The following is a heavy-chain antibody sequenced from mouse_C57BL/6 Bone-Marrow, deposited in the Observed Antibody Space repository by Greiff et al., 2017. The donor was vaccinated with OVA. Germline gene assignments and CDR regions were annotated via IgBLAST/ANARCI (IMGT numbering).Heavy chain of an antibody. CDR2: ISDGGSYT. V-gene: IGHV5-4*01. D-gene: IGHD2-3*01. Sequence: EVKLVESGGGLVKPGGSLKLSCAASGFTFSSYAMSWVRQTPEQRLEWVATISDGGSYTYYPDNVKGRFTISRDNAKNNLYLQMSHLKSEDTAMYYCAREGGWLPLLGFDVWGTGTTVTVSS. CDR3: AREGGWLPLLGFDV. CDR1: GFTFSSYA. J-gene: IGHJ1*03.